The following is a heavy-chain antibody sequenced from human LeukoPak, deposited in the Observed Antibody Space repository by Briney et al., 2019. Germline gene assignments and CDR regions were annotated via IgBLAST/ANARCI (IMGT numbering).Heavy chain of an antibody. CDR2: IYHSGST. D-gene: IGHD6-19*01. CDR1: GGSISSGGYY. Sequence: SETLSLTCTVSGGSISSGGYYWSWLRQPPGKGLEWIGYIYHSGSTYYNPSLKSRVTISVDRSKNHFSLKLSSVTAADTAVYYCARVYSSGSRAFQHWGQGTLVTVSS. V-gene: IGHV4-30-2*01. CDR3: ARVYSSGSRAFQH. J-gene: IGHJ1*01.